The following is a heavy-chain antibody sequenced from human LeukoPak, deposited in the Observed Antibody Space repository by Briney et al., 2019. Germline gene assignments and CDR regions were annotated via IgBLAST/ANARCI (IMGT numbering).Heavy chain of an antibody. J-gene: IGHJ4*02. CDR2: IYYSGST. CDR1: GGSISSYY. V-gene: IGHV4-59*01. D-gene: IGHD3-22*01. Sequence: SETLSLTCTVSGGSISSYYWSWIRQPPGKGLEWIGYIYYSGSTKYNPSLKSRVTISVDTSKKQFSLELSSVTAADTAVYYCASLGGYYYNTDFDYWGQGTLVTVSS. CDR3: ASLGGYYYNTDFDY.